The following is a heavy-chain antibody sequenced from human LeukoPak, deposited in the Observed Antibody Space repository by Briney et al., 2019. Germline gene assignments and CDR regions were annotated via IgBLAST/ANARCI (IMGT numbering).Heavy chain of an antibody. V-gene: IGHV3-23*01. CDR3: AKDMYSSGWPSAY. CDR1: GFTFSSYA. Sequence: GGSLRLSCAASGFTFSSYAMSWVRQAPGKGLEWVSAISGSGGSTYYADSVKGRFTIPRDNSKNTLYLQMNSLRAEDTAVYYCAKDMYSSGWPSAYWGQGTLVTVSS. CDR2: ISGSGGST. D-gene: IGHD6-19*01. J-gene: IGHJ4*02.